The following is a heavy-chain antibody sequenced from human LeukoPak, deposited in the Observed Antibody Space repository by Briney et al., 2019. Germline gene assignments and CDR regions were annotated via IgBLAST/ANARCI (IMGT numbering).Heavy chain of an antibody. CDR3: ARARTFDY. CDR2: IGTAGDT. J-gene: IGHJ4*02. CDR1: GFTFSSYA. Sequence: PGRSLRLSCAASGFTFSSYAMHWVRHATGKGLEWVSAIGTAGDTYYPGSVKGRFTISRENAKNSLYLQMNSLRAGDTAVYYCARARTFDYWGQGTLVTVSS. D-gene: IGHD1-14*01. V-gene: IGHV3-13*01.